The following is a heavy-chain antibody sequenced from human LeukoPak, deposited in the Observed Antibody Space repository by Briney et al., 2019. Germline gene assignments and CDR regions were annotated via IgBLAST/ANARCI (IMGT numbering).Heavy chain of an antibody. V-gene: IGHV4-39*07. Sequence: SETLSLTCTVSGASISSDSYYWAWIRQPPGKGLEWIASFFYSGATYYSPSLRGRVTLSVDTSKNQFSLNLTSVTAADTAVFYCARSVSAYAGRGWFDPWGQGPLVTVSS. CDR3: ARSVSAYAGRGWFDP. CDR1: GASISSDSYY. D-gene: IGHD5-12*01. CDR2: FFYSGAT. J-gene: IGHJ5*02.